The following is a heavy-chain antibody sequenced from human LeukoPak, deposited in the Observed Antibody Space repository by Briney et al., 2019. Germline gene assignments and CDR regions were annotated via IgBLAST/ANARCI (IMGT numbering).Heavy chain of an antibody. Sequence: GGSLRLSCAASGFTFSSYAMSWVRQAPGKGLEWVGRTRNKANSYTTEYAASVKGRFTISRDDSKNSLYPQMNSLKTEDTAVYYCARARTDDFWSGYQTYYFDYWGQGTLVTVSS. V-gene: IGHV3-72*01. CDR2: TRNKANSYTT. D-gene: IGHD3-3*01. CDR1: GFTFSSYA. J-gene: IGHJ4*02. CDR3: ARARTDDFWSGYQTYYFDY.